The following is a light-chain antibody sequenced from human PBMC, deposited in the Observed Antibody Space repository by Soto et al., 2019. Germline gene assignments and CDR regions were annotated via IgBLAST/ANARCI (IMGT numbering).Light chain of an antibody. CDR3: SSYTTSSTWV. Sequence: QSALTQPASASGSPGQSITISCTGTSSDVGGFNYVSWYQHHPGKAPKLMIYEVTNRPSGVSIRFSGSKSGNTASLTISGLQADDEADYYCSSYTTSSTWVFGGGTKLTVL. CDR2: EVT. V-gene: IGLV2-14*01. CDR1: SSDVGGFNY. J-gene: IGLJ3*02.